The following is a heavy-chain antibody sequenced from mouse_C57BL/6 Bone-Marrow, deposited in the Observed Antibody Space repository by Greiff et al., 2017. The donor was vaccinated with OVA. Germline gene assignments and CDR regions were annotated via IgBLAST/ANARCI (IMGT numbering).Heavy chain of an antibody. CDR1: GYTFTSYW. J-gene: IGHJ4*01. CDR2: INPSSGYT. CDR3: ARRGLLRFYAMDY. V-gene: IGHV1-7*01. Sequence: VQLQQSGAELAKPGASVKLSCKASGYTFTSYWMHWVNQRPGQGLEWIGYINPSSGYTKYNQKFKDKATLTADKSSSTAYMQLSSLTYEDSAVYYCARRGLLRFYAMDYWGQGTSVTVSS. D-gene: IGHD1-1*01.